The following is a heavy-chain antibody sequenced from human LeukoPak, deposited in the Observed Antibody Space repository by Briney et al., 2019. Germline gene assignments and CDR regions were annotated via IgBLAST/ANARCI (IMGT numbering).Heavy chain of an antibody. D-gene: IGHD2-2*01. CDR3: ARVRDIVVVPAAPDY. CDR1: GFTFSSYS. V-gene: IGHV3-48*01. J-gene: IGHJ4*02. CDR2: ISSSSSTI. Sequence: GGSLRLSCAAPGFTFSSYSMNWVRQAPGKGLEWVSYISSSSSTIYYADSVKGRFTISRDNAKNSLYLQMNSLRAEDTAVYYCARVRDIVVVPAAPDYWGQGTLVTVSS.